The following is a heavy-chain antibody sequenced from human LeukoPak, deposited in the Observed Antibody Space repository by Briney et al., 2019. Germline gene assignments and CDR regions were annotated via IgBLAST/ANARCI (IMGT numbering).Heavy chain of an antibody. V-gene: IGHV3-43*02. D-gene: IGHD1-26*01. CDR1: GFTFSGYA. CDR2: ISGDGGST. J-gene: IGHJ5*02. Sequence: PGRSLRLSCAASGFTFSGYAIHWVRQAPGKGLEWVSLISGDGGSTFYADSVRGRFTISRDNSKNSLSLQMSSLRSEDTALYFCVRESERSGWFDHWGQGTLVTVSS. CDR3: VRESERSGWFDH.